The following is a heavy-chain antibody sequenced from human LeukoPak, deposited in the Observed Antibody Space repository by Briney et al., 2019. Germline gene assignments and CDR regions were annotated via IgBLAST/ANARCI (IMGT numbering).Heavy chain of an antibody. Sequence: GGSLRLSCVASGFXSSAYWISWVRQAPGKGLEWVANIKQDGSEKNYVDSVKGRFTISRDNAKNSLYLQMNSLRAEDTAVYYCARGNWEPSDYWGQGTLVTVSS. CDR1: GFXSSAYW. V-gene: IGHV3-7*04. D-gene: IGHD1-14*01. J-gene: IGHJ4*02. CDR3: ARGNWEPSDY. CDR2: IKQDGSEK.